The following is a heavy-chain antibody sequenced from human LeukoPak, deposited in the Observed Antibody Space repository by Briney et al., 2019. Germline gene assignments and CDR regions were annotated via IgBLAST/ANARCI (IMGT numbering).Heavy chain of an antibody. D-gene: IGHD2-2*01. CDR3: ARDLGSCSSTSCQTNWFDP. Sequence: GGSLRLSRSASGFTFSRYAMHWVRQAPGKGLVWVSRINSDGRTTGYADSVKGRFTISRDNAKNTLYLQMNSLRAEDTAVYYCARDLGSCSSTSCQTNWFDPWGQGTLVTVSS. J-gene: IGHJ5*02. CDR2: INSDGRTT. V-gene: IGHV3-74*01. CDR1: GFTFSRYA.